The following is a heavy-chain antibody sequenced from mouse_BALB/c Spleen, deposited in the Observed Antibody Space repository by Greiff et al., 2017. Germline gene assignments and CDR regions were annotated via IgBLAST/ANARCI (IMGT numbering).Heavy chain of an antibody. CDR3: ASYGSIEGAMDY. J-gene: IGHJ4*01. V-gene: IGHV1-54*01. D-gene: IGHD1-1*01. CDR2: INPGSGGT. CDR1: GYAFTNYL. Sequence: VQLQQSGAELVRPGTSVKVSCKASGYAFTNYLIEWVKQRPGQGLEWIGVINPGSGGTNYNEKFKGKATLTADKSSSTAYMQLSSLTSDDSAVYFCASYGSIEGAMDYWGQGTSVTVSS.